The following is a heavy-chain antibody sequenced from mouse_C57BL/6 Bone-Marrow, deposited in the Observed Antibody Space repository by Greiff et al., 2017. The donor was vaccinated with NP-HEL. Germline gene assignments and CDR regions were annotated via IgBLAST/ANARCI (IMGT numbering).Heavy chain of an antibody. CDR1: GYTFTSYW. V-gene: IGHV1-59*01. CDR3: ARREYGSSYGFAY. J-gene: IGHJ3*01. Sequence: QVQLQQPGAELVRPGTSVKLSCKASGYTFTSYWMHWVKQRPGQGLEWIGVIDPSDSYTNYNQKFKGKATLTVDTSSSTAYMQLSSLTSEDSAVYYCARREYGSSYGFAYWGQGTLVTVSA. CDR2: IDPSDSYT. D-gene: IGHD1-1*01.